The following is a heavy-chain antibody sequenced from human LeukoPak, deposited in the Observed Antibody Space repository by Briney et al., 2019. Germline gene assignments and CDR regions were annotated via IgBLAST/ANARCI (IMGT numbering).Heavy chain of an antibody. CDR3: AKLGYCSGGSCTGYFDY. Sequence: QSGGSLRLSCTGSGFTFSNYVMSWVRQAPGKRLEWVSGISDSGDDTDYADSVKGRFTISRDNSKNTLYLQMNSLRAEDTAVYYCAKLGYCSGGSCTGYFDYWGQGTLVTVSS. V-gene: IGHV3-23*01. CDR1: GFTFSNYV. CDR2: ISDSGDDT. D-gene: IGHD2-15*01. J-gene: IGHJ4*02.